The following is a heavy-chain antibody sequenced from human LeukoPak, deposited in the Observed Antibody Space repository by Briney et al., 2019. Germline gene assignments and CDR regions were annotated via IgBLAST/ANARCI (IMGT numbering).Heavy chain of an antibody. D-gene: IGHD6-13*01. V-gene: IGHV4-38-2*01. Sequence: PSEILSLTCAVSGYSISSGYYWGWIRQPPGKGLEWIGSIYHSGSTFYNPSLKSRVTISVDTSKNQFSLKLTSVTAADTAVYYCARTQYSSSRLDYWGQGTLVTVSS. CDR3: ARTQYSSSRLDY. J-gene: IGHJ4*02. CDR1: GYSISSGYY. CDR2: IYHSGST.